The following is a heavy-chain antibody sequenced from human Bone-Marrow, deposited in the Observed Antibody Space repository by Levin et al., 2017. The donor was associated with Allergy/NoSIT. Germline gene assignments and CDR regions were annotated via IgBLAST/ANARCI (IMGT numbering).Heavy chain of an antibody. D-gene: IGHD4-11*01. CDR2: ISGSGADT. CDR1: GITFSSYG. J-gene: IGHJ4*02. Sequence: PGGSLRLSCAASGITFSSYGFTWVRQSPGKGLEWVSAISGSGADTYYADSVKGRFTISRDKSKNTVYLQMNSLRAEDTAVYFCAKDRRGTVTSGAFDYWGQGSLVTVSS. V-gene: IGHV3-23*01. CDR3: AKDRRGTVTSGAFDY.